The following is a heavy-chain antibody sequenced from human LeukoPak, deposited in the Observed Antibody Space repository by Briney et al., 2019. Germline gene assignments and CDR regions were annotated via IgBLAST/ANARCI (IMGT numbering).Heavy chain of an antibody. CDR2: IYYSGNT. J-gene: IGHJ4*02. V-gene: IGHV4-39*07. Sequence: SETLSLTCTVSGDSISSSNSYWGWIRQPPGKGLEWIGSIYYSGNTYYNAPLKSRVTISVDTSKNQFSLKLSSVTAADTAVYYCAREPASDYWGQGTLVTVSS. CDR1: GDSISSSNSY. CDR3: AREPASDY.